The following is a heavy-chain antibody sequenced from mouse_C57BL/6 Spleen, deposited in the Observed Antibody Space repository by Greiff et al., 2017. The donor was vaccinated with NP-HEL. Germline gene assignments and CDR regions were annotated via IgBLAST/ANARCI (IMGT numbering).Heavy chain of an antibody. D-gene: IGHD1-1*01. CDR1: GFTFSNYW. Sequence: DVKLVESGGGLVQPGGSMKLSCVASGFTFSNYWMNWVRQSPEKGLEWVAQIRLKSDNYATHYAESVKGRFTISRDDSKSSVYLQMNNLRAEDTGIYYCTGGTVVASPWYFDVWGTGTTVTVSS. J-gene: IGHJ1*03. CDR2: IRLKSDNYAT. V-gene: IGHV6-3*01. CDR3: TGGTVVASPWYFDV.